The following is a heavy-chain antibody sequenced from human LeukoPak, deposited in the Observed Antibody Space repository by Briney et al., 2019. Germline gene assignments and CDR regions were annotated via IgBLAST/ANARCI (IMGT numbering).Heavy chain of an antibody. J-gene: IGHJ6*02. D-gene: IGHD3-10*01. CDR1: GYSFCNRW. V-gene: IGHV5-51*01. Sequence: GESLKISCKGSGYSFCNRWIGWVRQMPGKGLEWMGIIYPDDSDTIYSPSFEGQVTISADKSISTAYLQWSSLKASDTAMYYCARGAYGSGSYYNYYGMDVWGQGTTVTVSS. CDR3: ARGAYGSGSYYNYYGMDV. CDR2: IYPDDSDT.